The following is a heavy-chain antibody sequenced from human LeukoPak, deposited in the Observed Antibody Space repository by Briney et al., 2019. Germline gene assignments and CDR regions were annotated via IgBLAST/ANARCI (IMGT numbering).Heavy chain of an antibody. CDR3: ARAHYYDSSGYYPKDAFDI. V-gene: IGHV1-2*02. Sequence: GASVKVSCKASGYTFTGYYMHWVRQAPGQGLEWMGWINPNSGGTNYAQKFQGRVTMTRGTSISTAYMELSRLRSDDTAVYYCARAHYYDSSGYYPKDAFDIWGQGTMVTVSA. D-gene: IGHD3-22*01. J-gene: IGHJ3*02. CDR1: GYTFTGYY. CDR2: INPNSGGT.